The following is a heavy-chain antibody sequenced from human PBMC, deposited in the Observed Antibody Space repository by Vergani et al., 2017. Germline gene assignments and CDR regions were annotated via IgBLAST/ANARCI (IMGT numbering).Heavy chain of an antibody. J-gene: IGHJ4*02. D-gene: IGHD3-3*01. CDR1: GGSISSYY. V-gene: IGHV4-59*01. CDR2: IYYSGST. CDR3: ARTYDLVTFDY. Sequence: QVQLQESGPGLVKPSETLSLTCTVPGGSISSYYWSWIRQPPGKGLEWIGYIYYSGSTNYNPSLKSRVTISVDTSKNQCSLKLSSVTAADTAVYYCARTYDLVTFDYWGQGTLVTVSS.